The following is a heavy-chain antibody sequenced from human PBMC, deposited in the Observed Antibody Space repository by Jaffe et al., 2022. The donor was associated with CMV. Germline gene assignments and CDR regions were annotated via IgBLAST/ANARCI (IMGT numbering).Heavy chain of an antibody. D-gene: IGHD6-19*01. Sequence: QVQLQQWGAGLLKPSETLSLTCAVYGGSFSGYYWSWIRQPPGKGLEWIGEINHSGSTNYNPSLKSRVTISVDTSKNQFSLKLSSVTAADTAVYYCARGVAGTIYYYYYMDVWGKGTTVTVSS. CDR1: GGSFSGYY. CDR2: INHSGST. V-gene: IGHV4-34*01. J-gene: IGHJ6*03. CDR3: ARGVAGTIYYYYYMDV.